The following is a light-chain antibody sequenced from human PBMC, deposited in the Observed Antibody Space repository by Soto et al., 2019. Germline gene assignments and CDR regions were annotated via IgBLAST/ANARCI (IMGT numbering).Light chain of an antibody. V-gene: IGLV2-8*01. CDR1: SSDVGGYNF. CDR3: SSSAAGNNIRVV. CDR2: DVT. J-gene: IGLJ2*01. Sequence: QSALTQPPSASGSPGQSVTISCTGTSSDVGGYNFVSWYQQHPGTAPKLMIYDVTERPSGVPDRFSCSKSGTTASPVVSGLQGEDDAYYYSSSAAGNNIRVVFGGGTKLTVL.